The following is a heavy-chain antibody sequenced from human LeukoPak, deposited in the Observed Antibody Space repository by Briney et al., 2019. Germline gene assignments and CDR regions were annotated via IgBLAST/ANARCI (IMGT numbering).Heavy chain of an antibody. V-gene: IGHV4-39*07. D-gene: IGHD3-22*01. CDR1: GGSISSSSYY. CDR2: IYYSGST. J-gene: IGHJ4*02. CDR3: ARGRASFMIVVDQYYFDY. Sequence: PSETLSLTCTVSGGSISSSSYYWGWIRQPPGKGLEWIGSIYYSGSTYYNPSLKSRVTISVDTSKNQFSLKLSSVTAADTAVYYCARGRASFMIVVDQYYFDYWGQGTLVTVSS.